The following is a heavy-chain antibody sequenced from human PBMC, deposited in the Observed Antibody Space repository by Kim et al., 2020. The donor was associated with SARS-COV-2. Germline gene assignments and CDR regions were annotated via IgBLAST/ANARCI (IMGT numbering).Heavy chain of an antibody. J-gene: IGHJ4*02. CDR3: ARETSSGSFI. V-gene: IGHV1-2*06. D-gene: IGHD1-26*01. Sequence: ASVKVSCKASGYSFTVYYIHWVRQAPGEGLEWMGRINPHSGDTNSAPKLQGRVTMTRDSSISTAYMELTWLRSDDTAVYYCARETSSGSFIWGQGTLVTVSS. CDR2: INPHSGDT. CDR1: GYSFTVYY.